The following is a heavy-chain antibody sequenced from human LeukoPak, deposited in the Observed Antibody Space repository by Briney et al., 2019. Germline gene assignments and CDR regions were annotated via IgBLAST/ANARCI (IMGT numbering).Heavy chain of an antibody. V-gene: IGHV3-23*01. Sequence: PGGSLRLSCAASRFTFNIYAMSWVRQTPGKGLEWVSSISGSGGGTFYANSVKGRFTISRDNSKKTLFLQMRGLRAEDTAVYYCAKWDGNFYYMDVWGKGTTVTVSS. CDR1: RFTFNIYA. D-gene: IGHD1-26*01. CDR3: AKWDGNFYYMDV. J-gene: IGHJ6*03. CDR2: ISGSGGGT.